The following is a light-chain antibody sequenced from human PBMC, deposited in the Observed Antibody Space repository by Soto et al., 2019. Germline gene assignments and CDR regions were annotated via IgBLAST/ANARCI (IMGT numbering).Light chain of an antibody. CDR2: GAS. CDR1: QSVSSN. V-gene: IGKV3-15*01. Sequence: VMTQSPATLSVSPGERATLSCRASQSVSSNLAWYQQKPGQAPRLLIYGASTRATGIPARVSGSGSGTEFTLTISSLQSEDFAVYYCQQYNNWPRTFGQGTNVHIK. CDR3: QQYNNWPRT. J-gene: IGKJ1*01.